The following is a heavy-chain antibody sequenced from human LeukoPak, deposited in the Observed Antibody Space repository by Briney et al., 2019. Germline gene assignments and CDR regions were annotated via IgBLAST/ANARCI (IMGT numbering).Heavy chain of an antibody. CDR3: ARPLGGATLHAFDI. CDR2: IYYSGST. Sequence: PSEALSLTCTVSGGSISSSSYYWGWIRQPPGKGLEWIGSIYYSGSTFYNPSLKSRVTICVDTSKNQFSLKLSSVTAADTAVYYCARPLGGATLHAFDIWGQGTMVTVSS. CDR1: GGSISSSSYY. D-gene: IGHD1-26*01. V-gene: IGHV4-39*01. J-gene: IGHJ3*02.